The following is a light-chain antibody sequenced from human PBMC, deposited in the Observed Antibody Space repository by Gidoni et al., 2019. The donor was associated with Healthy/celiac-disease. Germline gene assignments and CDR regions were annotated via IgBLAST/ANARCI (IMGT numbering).Light chain of an antibody. CDR3: QQYDNLHLT. V-gene: IGKV1-33*01. J-gene: IGKJ3*01. CDR2: DAS. CDR1: QDISNY. Sequence: DIQMTQSPSSLSASVGDRVTITCQASQDISNYLNWYQQKPGKAPKLLIYDASNLETGVPSRFSGSGSGTDFTFTISSLQPEDIATYYCQQYDNLHLTFXPXTKVDIK.